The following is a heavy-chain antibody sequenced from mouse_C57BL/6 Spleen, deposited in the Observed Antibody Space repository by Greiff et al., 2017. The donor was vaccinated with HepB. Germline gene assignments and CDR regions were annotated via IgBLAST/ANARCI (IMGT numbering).Heavy chain of an antibody. Sequence: EVKLMESGGDLVKPGGSLKLSCAASGFTFSSYGMSWVRQTPDKRLEWVATISSGGSYTYYPDSVKGRFTISRDNAKNTRYLQMSSLKSEDTAMYYCARQSGYGGGFAYWGQGTLVTVSA. CDR1: GFTFSSYG. CDR3: ARQSGYGGGFAY. D-gene: IGHD2-2*01. J-gene: IGHJ3*01. V-gene: IGHV5-6*01. CDR2: ISSGGSYT.